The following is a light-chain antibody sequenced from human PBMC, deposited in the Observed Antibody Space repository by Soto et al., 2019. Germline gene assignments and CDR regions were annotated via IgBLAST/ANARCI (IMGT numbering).Light chain of an antibody. CDR1: QGISSY. J-gene: IGKJ1*01. CDR2: AAS. Sequence: AIRMTQSPSSFSASTGDRVTITCRASQGISSYLAWYQQKPGKAPKLLISAASTLQSGVPSRFSGSGSGTDFTLTISCLQSEDFASYYCQQYYSYPRTLGQGTKVEIK. V-gene: IGKV1-8*01. CDR3: QQYYSYPRT.